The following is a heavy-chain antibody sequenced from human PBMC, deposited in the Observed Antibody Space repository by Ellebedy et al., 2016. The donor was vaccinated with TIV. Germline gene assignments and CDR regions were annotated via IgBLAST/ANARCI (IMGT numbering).Heavy chain of an antibody. V-gene: IGHV3-7*01. D-gene: IGHD4-17*01. J-gene: IGHJ3*02. CDR3: ATDGSYGDYRSPTHAFVM. CDR2: INQDGSDK. Sequence: GGSLRLSCAASGFTFNSYWMTWVRQAPGKGLEWVANINQDGSDKYYVDSLRGRFTISRDNAKNSVYLQMNSLRGEDTAVYYCATDGSYGDYRSPTHAFVMWGQGTLVTVSP. CDR1: GFTFNSYW.